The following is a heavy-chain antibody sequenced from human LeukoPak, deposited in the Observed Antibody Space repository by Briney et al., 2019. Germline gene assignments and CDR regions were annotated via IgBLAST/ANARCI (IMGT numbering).Heavy chain of an antibody. CDR2: ISGSGGST. J-gene: IGHJ6*04. CDR1: GFTFSSYA. Sequence: GGSLRLSCAASGFTFSSYALSWVRQAPGKGLEWVSAISGSGGSTYYADSVKGRFTISRDNSKNTLYLQMNSLRAEDTAVYYCAKDEFDVDTATALWGKGTTVTVSS. D-gene: IGHD5-18*01. V-gene: IGHV3-23*01. CDR3: AKDEFDVDTATAL.